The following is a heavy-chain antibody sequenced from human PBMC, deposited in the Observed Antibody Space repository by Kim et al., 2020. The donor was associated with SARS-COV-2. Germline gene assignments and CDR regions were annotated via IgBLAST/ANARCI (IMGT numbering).Heavy chain of an antibody. Sequence: GGSLRLSCAASGFSVSSKYMTWVRQAPGKGLEWVSVIYVDGSTYYAASVMGRFTISRDNSKNTLYLQMNSVRAEDTAVYYCTRDVFDGYWNWGQGTLVTVSS. CDR3: TRDVFDGYWN. CDR1: GFSVSSKY. V-gene: IGHV3-53*01. D-gene: IGHD1-1*01. CDR2: IYVDGST. J-gene: IGHJ4*02.